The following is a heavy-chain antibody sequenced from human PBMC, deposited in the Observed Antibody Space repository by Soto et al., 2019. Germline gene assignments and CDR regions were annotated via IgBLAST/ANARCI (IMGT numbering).Heavy chain of an antibody. CDR3: ARDTIMTTVTTWGDYYGMDV. CDR1: GFTFSSYA. J-gene: IGHJ6*02. V-gene: IGHV3-30-3*01. Sequence: GGSLRLSCAASGFTFSSYAMHWVRQAPGKGLEWVAVISYDGSNKYYADSVKGRFTISRDNSKNTLYLQMNSLRAEDTAVYYCARDTIMTTVTTWGDYYGMDVWGQGTTVTVSS. CDR2: ISYDGSNK. D-gene: IGHD4-4*01.